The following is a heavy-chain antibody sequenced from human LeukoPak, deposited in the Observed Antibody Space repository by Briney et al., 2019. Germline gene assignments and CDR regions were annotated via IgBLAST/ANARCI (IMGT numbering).Heavy chain of an antibody. CDR2: TRNKARSYTT. J-gene: IGHJ4*02. V-gene: IGHV3-72*01. Sequence: PGGSLRLSCAASGFTFSDHYMDWVRQAPGEGLEWVGRTRNKARSYTTEYAASVKGRFTISRDDSKNSLYLQMNSLKTEDTAVYYCARYIRGTYSGFDYWGQGTLVTVSS. CDR3: ARYIRGTYSGFDY. D-gene: IGHD3-10*02. CDR1: GFTFSDHY.